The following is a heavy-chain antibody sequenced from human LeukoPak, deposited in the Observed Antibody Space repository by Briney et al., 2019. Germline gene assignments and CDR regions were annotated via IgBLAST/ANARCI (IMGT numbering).Heavy chain of an antibody. D-gene: IGHD1-7*01. V-gene: IGHV3-9*01. J-gene: IGHJ6*03. CDR3: AKPGTDSSFDYYYYMDV. Sequence: PGGSLRLSCAASGFTFDEYAMHWVRQAPGKGLEWVSGISWNSGNIDYADSVKGRFTISRDNSKNTLYLQMNSLRAEDTAVYYCAKPGTDSSFDYYYYMDVWGKGTTVTVSS. CDR1: GFTFDEYA. CDR2: ISWNSGNI.